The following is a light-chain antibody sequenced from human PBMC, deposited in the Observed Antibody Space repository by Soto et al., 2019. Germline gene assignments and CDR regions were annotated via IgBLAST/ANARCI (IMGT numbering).Light chain of an antibody. Sequence: DIQLTQSPSFLSASVGDRVTISCRASQGISDYLAWYQQKPGKAPKLLIYGASTLQSGVPSRFSGSASGTEFTLTIISLQPEDFATYFGQQFNAYPLTFGGGTKLEIK. J-gene: IGKJ4*01. V-gene: IGKV1-9*01. CDR3: QQFNAYPLT. CDR1: QGISDY. CDR2: GAS.